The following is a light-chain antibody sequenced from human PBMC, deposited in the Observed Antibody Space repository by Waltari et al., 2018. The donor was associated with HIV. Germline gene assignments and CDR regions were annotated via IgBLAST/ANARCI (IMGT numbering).Light chain of an antibody. CDR2: RVS. V-gene: IGKV2-30*01. Sequence: DVVMTQSPLSLSVTLGKPASTPCRSGQPLLYSDGNSYLSWFQHRPGQSPRRLIYRVSNRDSGVPDRFSGSGSGTDFTLSISRVEAEDVGVYYCMQSTHWPLTFGGGTKVEIK. J-gene: IGKJ4*01. CDR3: MQSTHWPLT. CDR1: QPLLYSDGNSY.